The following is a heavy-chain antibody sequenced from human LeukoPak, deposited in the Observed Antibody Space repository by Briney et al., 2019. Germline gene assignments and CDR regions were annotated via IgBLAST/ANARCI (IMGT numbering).Heavy chain of an antibody. D-gene: IGHD6-19*01. J-gene: IGHJ6*03. CDR3: ARDRGSSGWGYYYYYMDV. Sequence: PSETLSLTCTVSGGSISSYYWSWIPQPAGKGREWIGRIYTSGSTNYNPSPKSRVAMSVDTSKNQFSLKLSSVTAADTAVYYCARDRGSSGWGYYYYYMDVWGKGTTVTVSS. CDR2: IYTSGST. CDR1: GGSISSYY. V-gene: IGHV4-4*07.